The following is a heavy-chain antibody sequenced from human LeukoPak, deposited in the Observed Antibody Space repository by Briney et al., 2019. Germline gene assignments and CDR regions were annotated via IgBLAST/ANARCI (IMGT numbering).Heavy chain of an antibody. J-gene: IGHJ4*02. CDR2: IYYSGST. V-gene: IGHV4-59*08. Sequence: SETLSLTCTVSGGSNSSYYWSWIRQPPGKGLEWIGYIYYSGSTNYNPSLKSRVTISVDTSKNQFSLRLSSVTAADTAVYYCTRGGELMNFWGQGTLVTVSS. CDR3: TRGGELMNF. D-gene: IGHD1-7*01. CDR1: GGSNSSYY.